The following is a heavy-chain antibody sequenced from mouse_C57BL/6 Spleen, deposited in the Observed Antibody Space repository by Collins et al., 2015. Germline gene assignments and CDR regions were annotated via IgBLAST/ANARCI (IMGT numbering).Heavy chain of an antibody. V-gene: IGHV1-76*01. J-gene: IGHJ1*03. Sequence: QVQLKQSGAELVRPGASVKLSCKASGYTFTDYYINWVKQRPGQGLEWIARIYPGSGNTYYNEKFKGKATLTAEKSSSTAYMQLSSLTSEDSAVYFCAREDYGSSPSYWYFDVWGTGTTVTVSS. CDR3: AREDYGSSPSYWYFDV. D-gene: IGHD1-1*01. CDR2: IYPGSGNT. CDR1: GYTFTDYY.